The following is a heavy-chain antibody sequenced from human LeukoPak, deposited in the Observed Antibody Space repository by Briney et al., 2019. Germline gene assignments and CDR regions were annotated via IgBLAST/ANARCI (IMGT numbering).Heavy chain of an antibody. D-gene: IGHD6-13*01. V-gene: IGHV4-59*08. CDR2: IYYGGNT. CDR1: GVSISSFY. CDR3: ARHLQELDY. J-gene: IGHJ4*02. Sequence: PSETLSLTCTVSGVSISSFYGSWVRQPPGKGLECIAYIYYGGNTNQNPTFKSRVTTSIETSKNHFFLKLSSVAAADTAVYYCARHLQELDYWGQGTLVTVSS.